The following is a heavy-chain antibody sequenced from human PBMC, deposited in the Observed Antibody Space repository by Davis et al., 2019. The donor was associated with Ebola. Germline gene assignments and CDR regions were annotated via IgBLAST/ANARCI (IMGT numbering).Heavy chain of an antibody. Sequence: PGGSLRLSCSASGISFSSYAMDWVRQAPGKGLEWLAVIWHDGSNEKYADSAKGRFTVSRDNSKNTLYLEMNSLTAEDTAVYFCARDVWFGELRSAALDIWGQGTMVTVSS. V-gene: IGHV3-33*01. D-gene: IGHD3-10*01. CDR2: IWHDGSNE. J-gene: IGHJ3*02. CDR3: ARDVWFGELRSAALDI. CDR1: GISFSSYA.